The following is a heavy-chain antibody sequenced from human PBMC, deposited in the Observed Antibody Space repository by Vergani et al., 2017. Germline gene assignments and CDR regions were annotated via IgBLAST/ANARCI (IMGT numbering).Heavy chain of an antibody. J-gene: IGHJ5*02. CDR1: GFTFSSYS. V-gene: IGHV3-48*01. D-gene: IGHD3-3*01. CDR3: ARAGDYDFWSGYYFTGVNWFDP. Sequence: EVQLLESGGGLVQPGGSLRLSCAASGFTFSSYSMNWVRQAPGKGLEWVSYISSSSSTIYYADSVKGLFTISRDNAKNSLYLQMNSLRAEDTAVYYCARAGDYDFWSGYYFTGVNWFDPWGQGTLVTVSS. CDR2: ISSSSSTI.